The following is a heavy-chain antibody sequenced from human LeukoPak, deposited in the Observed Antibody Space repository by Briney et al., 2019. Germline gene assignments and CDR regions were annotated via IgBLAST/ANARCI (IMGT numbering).Heavy chain of an antibody. CDR3: ARRRSSSWGIDY. D-gene: IGHD6-13*01. Sequence: GGSLRLSCAASGFTVSSNYMSWVRQAPGKGLEWVSVIYSSGNTYYADSVQDRFTISRDNSKNTMYLQMNSLRTEDTAVYYCARRRSSSWGIDYWGQGTLVTVSS. CDR1: GFTVSSNY. V-gene: IGHV3-66*02. CDR2: IYSSGNT. J-gene: IGHJ4*02.